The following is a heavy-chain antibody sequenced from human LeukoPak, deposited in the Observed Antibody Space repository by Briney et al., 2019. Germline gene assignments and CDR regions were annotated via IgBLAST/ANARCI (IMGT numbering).Heavy chain of an antibody. V-gene: IGHV4-34*01. Sequence: GSLRLSCAASGFTFSSYSMNWVRQAPGKGLEWIGEINHSGSTNYNPSLKSRVTISVDTSKNQFSLKLSSVTAADTAVYYCARHSFSTVFGVVIAPFDYWGQGTLVTVSS. J-gene: IGHJ4*02. CDR2: INHSGST. D-gene: IGHD3-3*01. CDR3: ARHSFSTVFGVVIAPFDY. CDR1: GFTFSSYS.